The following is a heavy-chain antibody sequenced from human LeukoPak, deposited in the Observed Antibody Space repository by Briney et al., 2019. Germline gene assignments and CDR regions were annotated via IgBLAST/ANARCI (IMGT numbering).Heavy chain of an antibody. CDR2: IYHSGST. CDR1: GYSIRSDNY. V-gene: IGHV4-38-2*01. Sequence: SETLSLTCAVSGYSIRSDNYWVWIRQPPGQGLEWTGGIYHSGSTYYNPSLKSRVTMSVDTSKKQFSLKLSSVTAADTAVYYCARAPRDSSSSNYMRRFDYWGQGTLVTVSS. J-gene: IGHJ4*02. D-gene: IGHD3-22*01. CDR3: ARAPRDSSSSNYMRRFDY.